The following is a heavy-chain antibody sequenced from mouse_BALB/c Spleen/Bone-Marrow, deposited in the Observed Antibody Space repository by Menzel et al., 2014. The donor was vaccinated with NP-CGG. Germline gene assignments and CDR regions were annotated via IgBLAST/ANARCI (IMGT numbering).Heavy chain of an antibody. D-gene: IGHD4-1*01. CDR1: GFDFSRYW. CDR2: INPDSSTI. J-gene: IGHJ2*01. Sequence: EVKVVESGGGLVQPGGSLKLSCAASGFDFSRYWMSWVRQAPGKGLEWIGEINPDSSTINYTPSLKDKFIISRDNAKNTLYLQMSKVRSEDTALYYCARPGTWGYFDYWGQGTTLTVSS. V-gene: IGHV4-1*02. CDR3: ARPGTWGYFDY.